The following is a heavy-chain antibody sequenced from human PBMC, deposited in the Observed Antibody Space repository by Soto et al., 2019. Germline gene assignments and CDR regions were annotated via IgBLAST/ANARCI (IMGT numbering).Heavy chain of an antibody. CDR2: IYYSGST. Sequence: SETLCLTCTVSGGTISSSSYYRGWIRQPPGKGLEWIGSIYYSGSTYYNPSLKSRVTISVDTSKNQFSLKLSSVTAADTAVYYCASLQGKGRYYFDYWGQGTLVTVSS. D-gene: IGHD3-10*01. J-gene: IGHJ4*02. CDR3: ASLQGKGRYYFDY. CDR1: GGTISSSSYY. V-gene: IGHV4-39*01.